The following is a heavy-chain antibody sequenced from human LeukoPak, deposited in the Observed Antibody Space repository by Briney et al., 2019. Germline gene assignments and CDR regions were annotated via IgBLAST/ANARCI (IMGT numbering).Heavy chain of an antibody. Sequence: GASVKVSCKASGYTFTSYGISWVRQAPGQGLEWMGWISAYNGNTNYAQKLQGRVTMTTDTSTSTAYMELRSLRSDDTAVYYCARDIAGIVVVPAAIRNWGQGTLVTVSS. V-gene: IGHV1-18*01. CDR3: ARDIAGIVVVPAAIRN. D-gene: IGHD2-2*02. CDR2: ISAYNGNT. J-gene: IGHJ4*02. CDR1: GYTFTSYG.